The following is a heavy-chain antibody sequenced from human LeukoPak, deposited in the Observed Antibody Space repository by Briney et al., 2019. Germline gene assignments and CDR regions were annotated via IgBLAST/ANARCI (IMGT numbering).Heavy chain of an antibody. Sequence: KPSETLSLTCSVSGGSISSSNYYWAWIRQPPGKGLEWIGSIHYTGSTYYSASLKSRVTISVDTSKNQFSLKLPSVTAADTAVYYCARDSQYDSSGHAPWGQGILVTVSS. CDR3: ARDSQYDSSGHAP. CDR1: GGSISSSNYY. V-gene: IGHV4-39*07. CDR2: IHYTGST. D-gene: IGHD3-22*01. J-gene: IGHJ5*02.